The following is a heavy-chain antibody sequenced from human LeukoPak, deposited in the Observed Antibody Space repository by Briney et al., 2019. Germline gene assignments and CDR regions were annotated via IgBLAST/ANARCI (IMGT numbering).Heavy chain of an antibody. V-gene: IGHV4-30-2*01. D-gene: IGHD3-3*01. Sequence: SQTLSLTCAVSGGSNSSGGYSWSWIRQPPGKGLEWIGYIYHSGSTYYNPSLKSRVTISVDRSKNQFSLKLSSVTAADTAVYYCARDGVDDWYFDLWGRGTLVTVSS. CDR3: ARDGVDDWYFDL. CDR2: IYHSGST. CDR1: GGSNSSGGYS. J-gene: IGHJ2*01.